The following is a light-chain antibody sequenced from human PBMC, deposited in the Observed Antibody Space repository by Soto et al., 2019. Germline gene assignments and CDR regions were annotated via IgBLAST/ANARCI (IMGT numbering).Light chain of an antibody. CDR2: GAS. CDR3: QQYGSSPQA. V-gene: IGKV3-20*01. Sequence: EIVLTQSPGTLSLSPGERAILSCRASPSLSSSYLAWYQQKPGQAPRLLIYGASSRATGIPDRFSGSGSGTDFTLTISRLEPEDFAVYYCQQYGSSPQAFGQGTKVDIK. J-gene: IGKJ1*01. CDR1: PSLSSSY.